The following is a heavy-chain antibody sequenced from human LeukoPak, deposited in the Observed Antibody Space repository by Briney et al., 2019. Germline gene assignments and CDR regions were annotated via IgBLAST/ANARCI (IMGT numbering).Heavy chain of an antibody. V-gene: IGHV1-8*03. CDR3: ARMIAAAGTLVAYYGMDV. CDR2: MNPNSANT. Sequence: GASVKVSCKASGYTFTGYYMHWVRQAPGQGLEWMGWMNPNSANTGYSQKFQGRVTFTRDTSISTAYMELSSLRSEDTAVYYCARMIAAAGTLVAYYGMDVWGQGTTVTVSS. D-gene: IGHD6-13*01. CDR1: GYTFTGYY. J-gene: IGHJ6*02.